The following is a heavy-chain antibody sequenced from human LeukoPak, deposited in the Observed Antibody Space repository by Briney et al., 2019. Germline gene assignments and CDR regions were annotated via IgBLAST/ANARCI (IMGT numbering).Heavy chain of an antibody. CDR2: INPNSGDT. V-gene: IGHV1-2*02. CDR1: GYTFTGYY. Sequence: ASVKVSCKASGYTFTGYYVHWVRQAPGQGLEWMGWINPNSGDTNYAQKFQGRVTMTRDTSISTAYMELSRLRSDDTAVYYCARDRGSYFSDAFDIWGQGTMVTVSS. J-gene: IGHJ3*02. D-gene: IGHD1-26*01. CDR3: ARDRGSYFSDAFDI.